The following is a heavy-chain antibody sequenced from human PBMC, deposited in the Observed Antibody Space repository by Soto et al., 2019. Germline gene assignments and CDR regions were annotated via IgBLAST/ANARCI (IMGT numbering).Heavy chain of an antibody. Sequence: GGSLRLSCAASGFTFSSYGMHWVRQAPGKGLEWVAVISYDGSNKYYADSVKGRFTISRDNSKNTLYLQMNSLRAEDTAVYYCARALMPYYYGSGSPNWFDPWGQGTLVTVSS. CDR2: ISYDGSNK. J-gene: IGHJ5*02. D-gene: IGHD3-10*01. V-gene: IGHV3-30*03. CDR3: ARALMPYYYGSGSPNWFDP. CDR1: GFTFSSYG.